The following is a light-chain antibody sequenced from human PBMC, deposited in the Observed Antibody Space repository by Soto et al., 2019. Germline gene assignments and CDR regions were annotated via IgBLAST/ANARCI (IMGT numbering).Light chain of an antibody. CDR3: QHYNSFPWT. CDR2: DAS. Sequence: DIQMTQSPSTLSASVGDRITITCRASHSISSWLAWYQQKPGKAPKALIYDASSLESGVPSRFSGCGSGTDFTLTISSLLPDDFETFYCQHYNSFPWTFGQGTKVE. CDR1: HSISSW. J-gene: IGKJ1*01. V-gene: IGKV1-5*01.